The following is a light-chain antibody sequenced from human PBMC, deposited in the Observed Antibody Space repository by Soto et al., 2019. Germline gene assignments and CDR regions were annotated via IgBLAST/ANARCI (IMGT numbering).Light chain of an antibody. Sequence: DIVTITCRASQNINNWIAWYQQKPGKAPKFLIYDASTLESGVPSRFSGSGSGTEFTLTISRLEPEDFAVYYCQQYGSSGTFGQGTKVDI. CDR1: QNINNW. V-gene: IGKV1-5*01. CDR2: DAS. CDR3: QQYGSSGT. J-gene: IGKJ1*01.